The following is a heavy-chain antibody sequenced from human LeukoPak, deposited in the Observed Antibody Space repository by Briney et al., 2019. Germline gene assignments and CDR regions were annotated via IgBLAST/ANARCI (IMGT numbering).Heavy chain of an antibody. V-gene: IGHV3-11*01. Sequence: GGSLRLSCVASGFTFSDYCMSWIRQAPGKGLEWISYISNSGYTLYYADSVHGRFTISRDNAKNALYLQMDSLRAEDTAVYYCARVVGDSGSPRKDTYDFWSGYRVNYYYMDVWGKGTTVTVSS. CDR3: ARVVGDSGSPRKDTYDFWSGYRVNYYYMDV. J-gene: IGHJ6*03. CDR1: GFTFSDYC. D-gene: IGHD3-3*01. CDR2: ISNSGYTL.